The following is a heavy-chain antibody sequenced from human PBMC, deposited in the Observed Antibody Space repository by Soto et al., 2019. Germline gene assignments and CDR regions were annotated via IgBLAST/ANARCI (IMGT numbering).Heavy chain of an antibody. Sequence: EVQLVESGGGLVKPGGSLRLSCAASGFTFSDAWMSWVRQAPGKGLEWVGRIKSKTDGGTTDYAAPVKGRFTISRDDSKDTLYLQMNSLQPDAPAVYYCTTDRGRRAGYAQDYWGQGTLVTVSS. CDR1: GFTFSDAW. CDR3: TTDRGRRAGYAQDY. J-gene: IGHJ4*02. V-gene: IGHV3-15*01. CDR2: IKSKTDGGTT. D-gene: IGHD5-18*01.